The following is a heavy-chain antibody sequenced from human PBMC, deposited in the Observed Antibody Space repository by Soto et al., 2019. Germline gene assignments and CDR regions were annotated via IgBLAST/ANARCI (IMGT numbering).Heavy chain of an antibody. D-gene: IGHD1-26*01. CDR1: ADSFTKYS. Sequence: PSETLSPTCAVYADSFTKYSWSWIRQPPGKGLEWSGEINHSGRTNFNTSLKSRVTISVDMSKSQFSLKLRSVTAAATGVYYCASWLVGAPFDSWGHGTLVTVSS. J-gene: IGHJ4*01. CDR3: ASWLVGAPFDS. CDR2: INHSGRT. V-gene: IGHV4-34*01.